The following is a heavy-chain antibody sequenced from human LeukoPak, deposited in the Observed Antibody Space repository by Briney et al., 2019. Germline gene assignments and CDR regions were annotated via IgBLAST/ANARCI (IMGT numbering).Heavy chain of an antibody. CDR3: ARGLTNWNYLSYFDY. V-gene: IGHV3-53*01. D-gene: IGHD1-7*01. CDR1: GFTVSSNY. CDR2: LYSSGST. J-gene: IGHJ4*02. Sequence: GWSLRLSCVASGFTVSSNYMSWVRQAPGKGLEWVSVLYSSGSTYYADSVKGRFTISRDNSKNTLFLQMNSLKAEDTAVYYCARGLTNWNYLSYFDYWGQGTLVTVSS.